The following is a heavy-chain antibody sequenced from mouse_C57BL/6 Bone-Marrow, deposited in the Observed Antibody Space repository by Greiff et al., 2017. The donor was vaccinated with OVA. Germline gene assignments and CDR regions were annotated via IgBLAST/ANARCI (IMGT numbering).Heavy chain of an antibody. Sequence: EVHLVESGGGLVKPGGSLKLSCAASGFTFSSYTMSWVRQTPEKRLEWVATISGGGGNTYYPDSVKGRFTISRDNAKNTLYRQMSSLRSEETALYYCARDSSGYYAMDYWGQGTSVTVSS. J-gene: IGHJ4*01. V-gene: IGHV5-9*01. CDR3: ARDSSGYYAMDY. CDR2: ISGGGGNT. CDR1: GFTFSSYT. D-gene: IGHD3-2*02.